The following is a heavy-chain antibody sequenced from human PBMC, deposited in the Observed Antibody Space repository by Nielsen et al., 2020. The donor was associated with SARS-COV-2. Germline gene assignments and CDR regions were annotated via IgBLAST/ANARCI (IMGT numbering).Heavy chain of an antibody. CDR2: INWNGGST. Sequence: GESLKISCAASGFTFDDYGMSWVRQAPGKGLEWVSDINWNGGSTGYADSVKGRFTISRDNAKNSLYLQMNSLRAEDTALYHCARIPESLTYYYYMDVWGKGTTVTVSS. CDR3: ARIPESLTYYYYMDV. CDR1: GFTFDDYG. D-gene: IGHD2-21*01. J-gene: IGHJ6*03. V-gene: IGHV3-20*01.